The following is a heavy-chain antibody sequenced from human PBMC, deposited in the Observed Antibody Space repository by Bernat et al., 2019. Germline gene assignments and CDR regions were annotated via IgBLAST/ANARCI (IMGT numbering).Heavy chain of an antibody. CDR1: GGTFSSYA. CDR3: ARDSGYYGSGSYFALHNWFDP. J-gene: IGHJ5*02. Sequence: QVQLVQSGAEVKKPGSSVKVSCKASGGTFSSYAISWVRQAPGQGLEWMGGIIPIFGTANYAQKFQGSVTITADKSTSTAYMELSSLRSEDTAVYYCARDSGYYGSGSYFALHNWFDPWGQGTLVTVSS. CDR2: IIPIFGTA. D-gene: IGHD3-10*01. V-gene: IGHV1-69*06.